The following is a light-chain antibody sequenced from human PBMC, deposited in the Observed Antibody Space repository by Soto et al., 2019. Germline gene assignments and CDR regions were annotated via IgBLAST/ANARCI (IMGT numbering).Light chain of an antibody. J-gene: IGLJ1*01. V-gene: IGLV2-23*02. CDR1: NSDVGSYNL. CDR3: CSYGGRSAYV. Sequence: QSALTQPASVSGSPGQSITISCTGINSDVGSYNLVSWYQQQPGKAPKLIIYEVNKRPSGISNRFSGSKSANTASLTISGLQAEDEADYFCCSYGGRSAYVFGTGTKVTVL. CDR2: EVN.